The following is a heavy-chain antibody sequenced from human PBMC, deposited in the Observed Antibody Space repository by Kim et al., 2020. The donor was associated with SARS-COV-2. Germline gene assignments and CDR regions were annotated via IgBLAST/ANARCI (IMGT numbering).Heavy chain of an antibody. V-gene: IGHV3-43*01. CDR3: AKDIGYQLLFGWYFDL. Sequence: SVKGRVTITRDNSKNSLYLQMNSLRTEDTALYYCAKDIGYQLLFGWYFDLWGRGTLVTVSS. J-gene: IGHJ2*01. D-gene: IGHD2-2*01.